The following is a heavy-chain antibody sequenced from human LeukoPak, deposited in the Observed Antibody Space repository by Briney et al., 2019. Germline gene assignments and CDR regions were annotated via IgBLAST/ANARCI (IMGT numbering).Heavy chain of an antibody. Sequence: HTGGSLRLSCAASGFTFDDYAMHWVRQAPGKGLEWVSLITWDAGSTYYADSVKGRFTISRDNSKNSLYLQMNSLRAEDTALYYCAKGTSSWHEFDYWGQGTLVTVSS. J-gene: IGHJ4*02. CDR1: GFTFDDYA. D-gene: IGHD6-13*01. CDR3: AKGTSSWHEFDY. V-gene: IGHV3-43D*03. CDR2: ITWDAGST.